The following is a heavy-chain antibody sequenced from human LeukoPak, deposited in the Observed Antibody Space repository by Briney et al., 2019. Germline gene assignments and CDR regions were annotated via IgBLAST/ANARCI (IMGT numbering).Heavy chain of an antibody. J-gene: IGHJ5*02. Sequence: PSETLSLTCTVSGGSISSYYWSWIRQPPGKGLEWVGHIYYSGSTNYNPSLKSRVTISVDTSKNQFSLKLSSVTAADTAVYYCARQEMGATSNWFDPWGQGTLVTVSS. D-gene: IGHD1-26*01. CDR2: IYYSGST. V-gene: IGHV4-59*08. CDR1: GGSISSYY. CDR3: ARQEMGATSNWFDP.